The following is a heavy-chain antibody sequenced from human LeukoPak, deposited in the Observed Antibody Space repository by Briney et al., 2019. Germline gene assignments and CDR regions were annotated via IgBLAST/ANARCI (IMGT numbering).Heavy chain of an antibody. CDR3: ARQAPTSSSWYVAAQRGRYYFDY. J-gene: IGHJ4*02. CDR1: GGSISGSSYY. D-gene: IGHD6-13*01. Sequence: PSETLSLTCTVSGGSISGSSYYWGWIRQPPGKGRDWIGSIYYSGSTYYNPSLKSRVTISVDTSKNQFSLKLSSVTAADTAVYYCARQAPTSSSWYVAAQRGRYYFDYWGQGTLVTVSS. CDR2: IYYSGST. V-gene: IGHV4-39*01.